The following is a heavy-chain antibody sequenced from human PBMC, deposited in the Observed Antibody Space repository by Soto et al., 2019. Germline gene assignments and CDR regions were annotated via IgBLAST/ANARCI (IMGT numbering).Heavy chain of an antibody. CDR1: GFTVSNNY. V-gene: IGHV3-66*01. J-gene: IGHJ4*02. D-gene: IGHD6-25*01. Sequence: VQLVESGGGLVQPGGSLRLSCAASGFTVSNNYMSWVRQAPGKGLEWVSVTYSGGSTSYADSVKGRFTISRDNSKNTLYLQMNSLRAEDTAVYSCARGRLNGSFDYWGQGTLVTVSS. CDR2: TYSGGST. CDR3: ARGRLNGSFDY.